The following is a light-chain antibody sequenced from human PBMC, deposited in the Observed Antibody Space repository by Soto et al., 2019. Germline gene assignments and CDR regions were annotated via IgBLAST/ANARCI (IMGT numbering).Light chain of an antibody. V-gene: IGLV1-40*01. CDR2: DNK. J-gene: IGLJ1*01. Sequence: QYMRTQPPSVSGAPGQRVTISCIGATSDVHWYQHLPGAAPKLLIYDNKNRPSGVPDRFSGSRSGTSASLAITGLQAEDEADYYCQSFDSSLSALYVFGTGTKVTV. CDR1: GATSD. CDR3: QSFDSSLSALYV.